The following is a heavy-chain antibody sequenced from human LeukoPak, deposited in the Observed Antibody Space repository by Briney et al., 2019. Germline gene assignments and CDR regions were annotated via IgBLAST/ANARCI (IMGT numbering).Heavy chain of an antibody. Sequence: GGSLRLSCAASGFTFSIYAMHWVPPAPGKGLEWVAGISYNGSNEYYSDSVKGRFTITRDNSKNTVFLQMDSLRAEDTGVYYCARDRVVVTANQYNWFDPWGQGTLVTVCS. V-gene: IGHV3-30-3*01. CDR1: GFTFSIYA. J-gene: IGHJ5*02. CDR2: ISYNGSNE. CDR3: ARDRVVVTANQYNWFDP. D-gene: IGHD2-21*02.